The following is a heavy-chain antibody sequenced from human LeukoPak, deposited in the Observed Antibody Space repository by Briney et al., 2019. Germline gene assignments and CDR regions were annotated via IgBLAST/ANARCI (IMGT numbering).Heavy chain of an antibody. CDR3: ARCAPPSIFGTYYYYYYGMDV. Sequence: SETLSLTCTVSGGSISSSSYYWGWIRQPPGKGLEWIGSIYYSGSTYYNPSLKSRVTISVDTSKNQFSLKLSSVTAADTAVYYCARCAPPSIFGTYYYYYYGMDVWGQGTTVTVSS. V-gene: IGHV4-39*01. CDR1: GGSISSSSYY. D-gene: IGHD3-3*01. CDR2: IYYSGST. J-gene: IGHJ6*02.